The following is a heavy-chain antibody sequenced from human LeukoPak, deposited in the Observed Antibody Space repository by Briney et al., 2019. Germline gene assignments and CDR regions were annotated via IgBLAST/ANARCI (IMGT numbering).Heavy chain of an antibody. CDR3: ATHSSSWFDP. J-gene: IGHJ5*02. V-gene: IGHV4-61*01. Sequence: SETLSLTYTVSGGSVSSGSYYWSWIRQPPGKGLEWIGYIYYSGSTNYNPSLKSRVTISVDTSKNQFSLKLSSVTAADTAVYYCATHSSSWFDPWGQGTLVTVSS. CDR1: GGSVSSGSYY. CDR2: IYYSGST. D-gene: IGHD6-13*01.